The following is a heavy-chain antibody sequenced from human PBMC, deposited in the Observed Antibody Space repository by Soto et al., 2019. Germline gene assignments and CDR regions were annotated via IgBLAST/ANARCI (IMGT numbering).Heavy chain of an antibody. CDR2: IDSDGSST. Sequence: GGSLRLSCAASGFTFSRYWMNWVRQAPGKGLVWVSRIDSDGSSTNYADSVKGRFTISRDNAKNTVYLQMNSLRAEDTAVYYCYYDSLPVFDIWGQGTMVTVSS. CDR3: YYDSLPVFDI. D-gene: IGHD3-22*01. CDR1: GFTFSRYW. J-gene: IGHJ3*02. V-gene: IGHV3-74*01.